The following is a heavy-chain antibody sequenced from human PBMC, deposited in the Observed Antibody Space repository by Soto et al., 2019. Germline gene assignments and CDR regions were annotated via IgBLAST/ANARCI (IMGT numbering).Heavy chain of an antibody. CDR2: INHSGST. CDR3: ARVLQVVPAAMEYYFDY. CDR1: GGSFSGYY. J-gene: IGHJ4*02. V-gene: IGHV4-34*01. D-gene: IGHD2-2*01. Sequence: QVQLQQWGAGLLKPSETLSLTCAVYGGSFSGYYWSWIRQPPGKGLEWIGEINHSGSTNYNPSLKSRVTISVDTSKNQFSLKLSSVTAADTAVYYCARVLQVVPAAMEYYFDYWGQGTLVTVSS.